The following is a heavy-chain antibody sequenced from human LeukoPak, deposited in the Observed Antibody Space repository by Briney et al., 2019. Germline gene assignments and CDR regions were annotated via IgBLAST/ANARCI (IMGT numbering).Heavy chain of an antibody. CDR1: GGSISSNSYY. Sequence: PSETLSLTCTVSGGSISSNSYYWGWIRQPPGKGLEWIGSIYYSGSTYYNPSLKSRVTISVDTSKNQFSLKLSSVTAADTAVYYCARAVRDGYNYPFDYWGQGTLVTVSS. V-gene: IGHV4-39*07. J-gene: IGHJ4*02. CDR3: ARAVRDGYNYPFDY. D-gene: IGHD5-24*01. CDR2: IYYSGST.